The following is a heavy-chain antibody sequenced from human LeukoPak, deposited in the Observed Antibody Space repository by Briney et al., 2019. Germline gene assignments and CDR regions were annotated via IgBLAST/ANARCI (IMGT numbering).Heavy chain of an antibody. CDR2: IYPGDSDT. CDR1: GYNFISFW. CDR3: ARPRMARGVVYYFDY. D-gene: IGHD3-10*01. V-gene: IGHV5-51*01. J-gene: IGHJ4*02. Sequence: GESLNISCKGSGYNFISFWIGWVRQMPGKGLEWMGIIYPGDSDTRYSPSFQGQVTISADKSISTAYLQWSSLKASDTAIYYCARPRMARGVVYYFDYWGQGTMVTVSS.